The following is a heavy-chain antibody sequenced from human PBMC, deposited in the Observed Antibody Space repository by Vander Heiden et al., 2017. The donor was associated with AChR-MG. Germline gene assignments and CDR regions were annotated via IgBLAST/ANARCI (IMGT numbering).Heavy chain of an antibody. D-gene: IGHD2-15*01. Sequence: QVQLQESGPGLVKPSQTLSLTCTVSGGPISSGSYYRRWIRQPAGRGLGWIGRIYPRGSPNSNPSLKSRVTISVDTSRTRFSLRLGSVTAADTAVYNCARDRGGYCKLNPWCQGTLFTVSS. CDR3: ARDRGGYCKLNP. CDR2: IYPRGSP. CDR1: GGPISSGSYY. V-gene: IGHV4-61*02. J-gene: IGHJ5*02.